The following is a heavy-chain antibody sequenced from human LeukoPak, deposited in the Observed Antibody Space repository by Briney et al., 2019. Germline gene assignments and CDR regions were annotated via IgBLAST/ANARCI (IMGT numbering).Heavy chain of an antibody. CDR1: GDSISSTNW. J-gene: IGHJ5*02. CDR3: ASFRGALSSNWGNSWSDP. CDR2: IHHSGTA. D-gene: IGHD7-27*01. V-gene: IGHV4-4*02. Sequence: SETLSLTCAVSGDSISSTNWWSWVRQPPGKGLEWIGEIHHSGTANYTPSLKSRLTISVDKSKNQFSLKLSSVTAAYTAVYFCASFRGALSSNWGNSWSDPWGQGALVTVSS.